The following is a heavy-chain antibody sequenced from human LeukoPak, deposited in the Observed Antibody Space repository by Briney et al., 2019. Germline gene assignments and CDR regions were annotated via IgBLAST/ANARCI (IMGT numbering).Heavy chain of an antibody. Sequence: GRSLRLSCAASGFTFSSHAMNWVRQAPGKGLEWVAVISYDGSKKYYVDSVKGRFTISRDNSKNALYLQMNSLRAEDTAVYYCSRVGTSSLRDWFDPWGQGTLVTVSS. D-gene: IGHD2-8*01. CDR1: GFTFSSHA. V-gene: IGHV3-30*04. CDR2: ISYDGSKK. J-gene: IGHJ5*02. CDR3: SRVGTSSLRDWFDP.